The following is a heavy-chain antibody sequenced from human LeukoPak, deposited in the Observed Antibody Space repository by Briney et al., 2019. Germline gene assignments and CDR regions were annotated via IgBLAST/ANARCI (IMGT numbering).Heavy chain of an antibody. CDR2: INPNSGGT. V-gene: IGHV1-2*06. CDR3: ARGAQLVATSLEY. Sequence: ASVKVSCKASGYTFTGYYMHWVRQAPGQGLEWMGRINPNSGGTNYAQKFQGRVTMTRDTSISTAYMELSRLRSDDTAVYYCARGAQLVATSLEYWGQGTLVTVSS. J-gene: IGHJ4*02. CDR1: GYTFTGYY. D-gene: IGHD5-12*01.